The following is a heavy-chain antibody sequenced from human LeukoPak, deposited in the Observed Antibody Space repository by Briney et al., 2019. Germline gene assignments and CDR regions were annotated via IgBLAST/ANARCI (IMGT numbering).Heavy chain of an antibody. CDR1: GFTFSDYY. CDR2: ISSSGSTI. D-gene: IGHD5-18*01. J-gene: IGHJ3*02. Sequence: GGSLRLSCAASGFTFSDYYMSWIRQAPGKGLEWVSYISSSGSTIYYADSVKGRFTISRDNAKNSLYLQMNSLRAEDTAVYYCARDRRTAMALGAFDIWGQGTMVTVSS. V-gene: IGHV3-11*01. CDR3: ARDRRTAMALGAFDI.